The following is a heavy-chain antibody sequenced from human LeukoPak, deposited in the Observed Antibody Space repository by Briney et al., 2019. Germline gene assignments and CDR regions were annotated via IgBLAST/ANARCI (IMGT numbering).Heavy chain of an antibody. CDR2: IYYSGST. Sequence: SETLSLTCAVSGGSISSGDYYWSWIRQPPGKGLEWIGYIYYSGSTYYNPSLKSRVTISVDTSKNQFSLKLSSVTAADTAVYYCAGYCSSTSCYSAFDIWGQGTMVTVSS. V-gene: IGHV4-30-4*08. D-gene: IGHD2-2*01. CDR3: AGYCSSTSCYSAFDI. J-gene: IGHJ3*02. CDR1: GGSISSGDYY.